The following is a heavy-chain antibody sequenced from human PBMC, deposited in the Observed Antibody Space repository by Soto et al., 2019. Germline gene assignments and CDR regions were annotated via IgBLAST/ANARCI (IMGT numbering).Heavy chain of an antibody. Sequence: EVQLVESGGGVVRPGGSLRLSCAASGFTFDDYGMSWVRQAPGKGLEWVSGINWNGCSTGYADSVKGRFTISRDNAKNSLYRQMNSLRAEDTASYYCARASLVWFRKVLYVPYPDDRGQGALGTVSS. D-gene: IGHD3-10*01. CDR2: INWNGCST. V-gene: IGHV3-20*04. J-gene: IGHJ4*02. CDR3: ARASLVWFRKVLYVPYPDD. CDR1: GFTFDDYG.